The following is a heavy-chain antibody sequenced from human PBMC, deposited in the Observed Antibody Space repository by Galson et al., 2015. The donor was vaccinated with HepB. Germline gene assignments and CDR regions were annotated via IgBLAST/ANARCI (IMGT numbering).Heavy chain of an antibody. CDR1: GFTFSSYW. J-gene: IGHJ3*02. Sequence: SLRLSCAVSGFTFSSYWMNWVRQAPGKGLEWVANIKQDGSDKYSVDSVKGRFTISRDNAKNALYLQMSSLRAEDTAVYYCARDMGGDYGGNSGAFDIWGQGTMVTVSS. V-gene: IGHV3-7*01. CDR3: ARDMGGDYGGNSGAFDI. CDR2: IKQDGSDK. D-gene: IGHD4-23*01.